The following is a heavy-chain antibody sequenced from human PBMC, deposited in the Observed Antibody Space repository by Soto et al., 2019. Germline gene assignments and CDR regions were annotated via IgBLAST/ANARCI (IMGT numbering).Heavy chain of an antibody. J-gene: IGHJ4*02. V-gene: IGHV4-39*01. D-gene: IGHD1-26*01. CDR2: IYYSGST. CDR3: ARKLVGATDDFDY. Sequence: SETLSLTCTVSGGSISSSGYYWGWIRQPPGKGLEWIGSIYYSGSTYYNPSLKSRVTISVDTSKNQFSLKLTSVTAADTAVYYCARKLVGATDDFDYWGQGMLVTVSS. CDR1: GGSISSSGYY.